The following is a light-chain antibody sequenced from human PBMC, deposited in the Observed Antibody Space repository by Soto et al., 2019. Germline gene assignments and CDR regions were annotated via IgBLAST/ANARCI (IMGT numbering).Light chain of an antibody. CDR3: QQYDSLPT. CDR2: GAS. J-gene: IGKJ4*01. CDR1: HDIAKC. V-gene: IGKV1-33*01. Sequence: DIQMTQSPSSLSASVGDRVTITCQAGHDIAKCLNWYQQEPGKGPRLLIYGASNLERGVPSRFSGSGFGTDFTLTISSLQPEDFATYYCQQYDSLPTFGGGTQLDIK.